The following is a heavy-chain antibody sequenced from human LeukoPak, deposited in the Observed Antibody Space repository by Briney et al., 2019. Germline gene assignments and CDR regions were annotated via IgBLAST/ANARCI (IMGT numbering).Heavy chain of an antibody. D-gene: IGHD5-24*01. V-gene: IGHV3-21*01. CDR3: ARDYKLGVDGYNPRVYYCHMDV. CDR2: ISSSSSYI. J-gene: IGHJ6*03. Sequence: PSETLSLTCTVSGSSISNYYWGWIRQAPGKGLEWVSSISSSSSYIYYADSVKGRFTISRDNAKNSLYLQMNSLRAEDTAVYYCARDYKLGVDGYNPRVYYCHMDVWGKGTMVTVSS. CDR1: GSSISNYY.